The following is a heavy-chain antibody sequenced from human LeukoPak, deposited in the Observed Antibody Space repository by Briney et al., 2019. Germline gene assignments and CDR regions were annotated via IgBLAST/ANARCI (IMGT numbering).Heavy chain of an antibody. J-gene: IGHJ4*02. CDR1: GFTFSSYG. D-gene: IGHD6-13*01. V-gene: IGHV3-33*01. CDR2: IWYDGNNK. CDR3: ARGWYSTSWYDPLDY. Sequence: PGGSLRLSCAASGFTFSSYGMHWVRQAPGKGLEWVAVIWYDGNNKYYADSVKGRFTISRDNSKNTLYLQMNSLRAEDTAVYYCARGWYSTSWYDPLDYWGQGTLVTVSS.